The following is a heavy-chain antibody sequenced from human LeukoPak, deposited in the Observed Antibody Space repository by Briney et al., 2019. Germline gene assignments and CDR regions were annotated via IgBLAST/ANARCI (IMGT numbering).Heavy chain of an antibody. CDR1: GFTFSSYA. CDR3: ARAMVEMATIPWV. J-gene: IGHJ4*02. CDR2: ISYDGSNK. Sequence: GGSLRLSCAASGFTFSSYATHWVRQAPGKGLEWVAVISYDGSNKYYADSVKGRFTISRDNSKNTLYLQMNSLRAEDTAVYYCARAMVEMATIPWVWGQGTLVTVSS. D-gene: IGHD5-24*01. V-gene: IGHV3-30-3*01.